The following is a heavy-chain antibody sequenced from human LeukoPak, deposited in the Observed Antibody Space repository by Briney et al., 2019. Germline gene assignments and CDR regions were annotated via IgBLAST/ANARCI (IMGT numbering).Heavy chain of an antibody. Sequence: GGSLRLSCAASGFTVSSNHMSWVRQAPGKGLEWVSIIYSAGSTYYADSVRGRFIISRDNSKNTLYLQMSSLRPDDTAVYYCVRTYDENPLGWFDPWGQGTLVTVSS. CDR1: GFTVSSNH. V-gene: IGHV3-53*05. CDR3: VRTYDENPLGWFDP. J-gene: IGHJ5*02. D-gene: IGHD5-12*01. CDR2: IYSAGST.